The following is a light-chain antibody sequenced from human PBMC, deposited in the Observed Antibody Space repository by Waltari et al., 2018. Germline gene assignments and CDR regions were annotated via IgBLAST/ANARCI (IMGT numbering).Light chain of an antibody. J-gene: IGLJ3*02. V-gene: IGLV1-44*01. CDR1: NSNIGSDI. Sequence: QSVVTQPPSASGTPGQRVTLSCSGSNSNIGSDIVNWYQQFPGTAPKLLIYANKQRPSGVPGRFSASRSGTSASLGISGLQSEDEADYYCATWDASLDTWVFGGGTKVTVL. CDR3: ATWDASLDTWV. CDR2: ANK.